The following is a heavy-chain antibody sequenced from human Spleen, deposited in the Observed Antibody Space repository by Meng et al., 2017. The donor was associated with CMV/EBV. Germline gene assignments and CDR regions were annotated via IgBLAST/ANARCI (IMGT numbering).Heavy chain of an antibody. Sequence: ASVKVSCKASGYTFTSYYMHWVRQAPGQGLEWMGIINPSGGSTSYAQKFQGRVAMTRDTSTGTVYLEMSSLRSEDTAAYFCARVGGRDGYNYSWLQYWGQGTLVTVSS. CDR2: INPSGGST. CDR3: ARVGGRDGYNYSWLQY. J-gene: IGHJ4*02. CDR1: GYTFTSYY. V-gene: IGHV1-46*01. D-gene: IGHD5-24*01.